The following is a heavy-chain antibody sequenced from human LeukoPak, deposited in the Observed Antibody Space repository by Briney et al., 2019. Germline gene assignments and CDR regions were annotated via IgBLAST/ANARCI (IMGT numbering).Heavy chain of an antibody. D-gene: IGHD3-9*01. V-gene: IGHV1-18*01. J-gene: IGHJ6*02. Sequence: GASVKVSCKASGYTFTNYGISWVRQAPGQGLEWMGWISAYNGNTDYAQKLQGRVTMTRNTSISTAYMELSSLRSEDTAVYYCAREGRRVWLLSGYYYYGMDVWGQGTTVTVSS. CDR3: AREGRRVWLLSGYYYYGMDV. CDR1: GYTFTNYG. CDR2: ISAYNGNT.